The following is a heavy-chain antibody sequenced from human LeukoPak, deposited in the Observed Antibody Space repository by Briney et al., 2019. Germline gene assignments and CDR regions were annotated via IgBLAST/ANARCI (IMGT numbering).Heavy chain of an antibody. CDR1: GASVSSYY. CDR3: TRDNGGDWYAFDI. V-gene: IGHV4-4*07. D-gene: IGHD2-21*02. Sequence: PSETLSLTCSVSGASVSSYYRSWIRQPAGKGLEWIGRIYTSGSTNYNPSLKSRVTMSVDTSKNQFSLKLTSVNAADTALYYCTRDNGGDWYAFDIWGQGTVVTVSS. J-gene: IGHJ3*02. CDR2: IYTSGST.